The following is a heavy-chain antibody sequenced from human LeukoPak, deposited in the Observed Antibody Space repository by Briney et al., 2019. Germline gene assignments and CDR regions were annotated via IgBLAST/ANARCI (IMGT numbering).Heavy chain of an antibody. CDR3: ARGDPYYYDSSGYSLYYFDY. Sequence: ASVKVSCKASGYTFTSYGISWVRQAPGQGLEWMGWISAYNGNTNYAQKLQGRVTMTTDTSISTAYMELSRLRSDDTAVYYCARGDPYYYDSSGYSLYYFDYWGQGTLVTVSS. J-gene: IGHJ4*02. CDR2: ISAYNGNT. V-gene: IGHV1-18*01. CDR1: GYTFTSYG. D-gene: IGHD3-22*01.